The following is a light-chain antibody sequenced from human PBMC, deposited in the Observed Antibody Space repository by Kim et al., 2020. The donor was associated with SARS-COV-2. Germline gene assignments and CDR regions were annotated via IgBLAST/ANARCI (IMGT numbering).Light chain of an antibody. J-gene: IGLJ3*02. V-gene: IGLV2-14*03. Sequence: QSALTQPASVSGSPGQSITISCTGTSSDVGGYTYVSWYQQHPGKAPKLMIYDVTNRPSGVSNRFSGSESGNTASLTISGLQAEDEADYYCSSYTSSSTLVFGGGTQLTVL. CDR1: SSDVGGYTY. CDR3: SSYTSSSTLV. CDR2: DVT.